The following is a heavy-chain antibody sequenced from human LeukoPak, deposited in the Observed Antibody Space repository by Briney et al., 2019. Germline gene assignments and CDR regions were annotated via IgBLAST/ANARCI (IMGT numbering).Heavy chain of an antibody. CDR2: IIPIFGTA. Sequence: ASVKVSCKASGGTFSSYAISWVRQAPGQGLEWMGGIIPIFGTANYAQKFQGRVTITADESTSTAYMELSSLRSEDTAMYYCARASVGRGYSGYDYQGYYFDYWGQGTLVTVSS. D-gene: IGHD5-12*01. CDR1: GGTFSSYA. J-gene: IGHJ4*02. V-gene: IGHV1-69*01. CDR3: ARASVGRGYSGYDYQGYYFDY.